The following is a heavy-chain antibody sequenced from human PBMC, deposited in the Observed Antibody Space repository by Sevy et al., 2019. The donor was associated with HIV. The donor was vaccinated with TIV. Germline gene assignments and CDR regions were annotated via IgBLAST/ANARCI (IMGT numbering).Heavy chain of an antibody. CDR3: AKDRGRNAVGATQGFDP. V-gene: IGHV3-23*01. CDR1: EFTFSSYA. CDR2: ISGSGDSK. Sequence: GGSLRLSCAASEFTFSSYAMSWVRQAPGKGLEWVAHISGSGDSKYYADSVKGRFTISRDNFKNTLYLRMNSLRAEDTAVYYCAKDRGRNAVGATQGFDPWGRGTLVTVSS. D-gene: IGHD1-26*01. J-gene: IGHJ5*02.